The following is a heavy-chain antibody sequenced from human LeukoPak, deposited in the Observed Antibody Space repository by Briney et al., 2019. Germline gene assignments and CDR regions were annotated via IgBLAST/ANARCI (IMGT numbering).Heavy chain of an antibody. D-gene: IGHD3-9*01. CDR1: GGSISSYY. CDR2: IYYSGST. Sequence: SETLSLTCTVSGGSISSYYWSWIRQPPGKGLEWIGYIYYSGSTNYNPSLKSRVTISVDTSKNQFSLKLSSVTAADPAVYYCARGRYFDWLPDYWGQGTLVTVSS. J-gene: IGHJ4*02. V-gene: IGHV4-59*01. CDR3: ARGRYFDWLPDY.